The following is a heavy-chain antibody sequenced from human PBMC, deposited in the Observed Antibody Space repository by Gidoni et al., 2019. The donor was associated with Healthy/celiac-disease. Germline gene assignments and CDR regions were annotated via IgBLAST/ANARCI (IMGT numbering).Heavy chain of an antibody. CDR1: GFTFSCYG. CDR2: ISYDGSNK. J-gene: IGHJ3*02. V-gene: IGHV3-30*18. CDR3: AKLPLRGSYSDAFDI. Sequence: QVQLVESGGGVVQPGRSLRLPCAASGFTFSCYGMHWVRQAPGKGLEWVAVISYDGSNKYYADSVKGRFTISRDNSKNTLYLQMNSLRAEDTAVYYCAKLPLRGSYSDAFDIWGQGTMVTVSS. D-gene: IGHD3-10*01.